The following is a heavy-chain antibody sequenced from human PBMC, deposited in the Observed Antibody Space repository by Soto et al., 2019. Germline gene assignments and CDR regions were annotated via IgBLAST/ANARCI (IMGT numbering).Heavy chain of an antibody. CDR2: IYSSVNT. V-gene: IGHV4-30-4*01. CDR3: ARDFKRYSSPPGPLEY. J-gene: IGHJ4*02. Sequence: SQLMSLNRTVCDDSISRCYHYRSRNRQPPEKGLEWIGCIYSSVNTYYNPSLKSRFSISVDTSKNQFSLKLSSVTAADSAVYYCARDFKRYSSPPGPLEYWGLGTPVTSPQ. CDR1: DDSISRCYHY. D-gene: IGHD6-13*01.